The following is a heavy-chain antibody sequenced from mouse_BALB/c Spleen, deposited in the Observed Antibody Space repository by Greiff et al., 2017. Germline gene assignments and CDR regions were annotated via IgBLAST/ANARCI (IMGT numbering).Heavy chain of an antibody. D-gene: IGHD2-3*01. CDR2: ILPGSGST. Sequence: VKLMESGAELMKPGASVKISCKATGYTFSSYWIEWVKQRPGHGLEWIGEILPGSGSTNYNEKFKGKATFTADTSSNTAYMQLSSLTSEDSAVYYCARRWLLRGFAYWGQGTLVTVSA. CDR3: ARRWLLRGFAY. CDR1: GYTFSSYW. V-gene: IGHV1-9*01. J-gene: IGHJ3*01.